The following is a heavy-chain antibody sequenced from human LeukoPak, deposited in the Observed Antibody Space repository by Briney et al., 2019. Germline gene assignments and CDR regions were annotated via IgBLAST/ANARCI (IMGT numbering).Heavy chain of an antibody. CDR2: VWYDGSNK. D-gene: IGHD5-12*01. CDR1: GFAFWSHG. CDR3: TKDRGYSFIGAMDA. J-gene: IGHJ6*02. V-gene: IGHV3-30*02. Sequence: GGSLRLSCVASGFAFWSHGMHWVRQVPGHGLQWVASVWYDGSNKYYADFAQGRFIISRDNPKNTLYLEMNSLRVEDTAVYFCTKDRGYSFIGAMDAWGQGTTVSVSS.